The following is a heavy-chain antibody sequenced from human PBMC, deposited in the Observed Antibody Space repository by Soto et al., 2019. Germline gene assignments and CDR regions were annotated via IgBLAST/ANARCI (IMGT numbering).Heavy chain of an antibody. Sequence: GGSLRLSCAASGFTFSSYAISWVRQAPGKGLEWVSAISGSGGSTYYADSVKGRFTISRDNSKNTLYLQMNSLRAEDTAVYYCASIAAAAPYFDYWGQGTLVTVSS. J-gene: IGHJ4*02. CDR2: ISGSGGST. CDR1: GFTFSSYA. V-gene: IGHV3-23*01. CDR3: ASIAAAAPYFDY. D-gene: IGHD6-13*01.